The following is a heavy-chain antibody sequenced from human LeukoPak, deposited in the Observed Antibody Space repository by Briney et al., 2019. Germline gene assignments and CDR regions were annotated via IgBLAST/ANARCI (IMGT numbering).Heavy chain of an antibody. CDR2: IYYSGST. D-gene: IGHD6-19*01. J-gene: IGHJ4*02. CDR1: GGSISSSSYY. CDR3: ARRAVAGKEPGDY. V-gene: IGHV4-39*01. Sequence: KPSETLSLTCTVSGGSISSSSYYWGWIRQPPGKGLEWIGSIYYSGSTYYNPSLKSRVTISVDTSKNQFSLKLSSVTAADTAVYYGARRAVAGKEPGDYWGQGTLVTVSS.